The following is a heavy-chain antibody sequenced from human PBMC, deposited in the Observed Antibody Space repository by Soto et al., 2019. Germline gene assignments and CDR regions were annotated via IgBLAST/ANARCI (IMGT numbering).Heavy chain of an antibody. D-gene: IGHD3-10*01. Sequence: PGGSLRLSCAASGFTFSNYWMHWFRQAPGKGLVWVSRINSDGRNTNYADSVKGRFTLSRDNAKNTLYLQMNSLRAEDTAVYFCVRDRGYPDSFDIWGPGTLVTVSS. J-gene: IGHJ3*02. CDR1: GFTFSNYW. CDR3: VRDRGYPDSFDI. V-gene: IGHV3-74*01. CDR2: INSDGRNT.